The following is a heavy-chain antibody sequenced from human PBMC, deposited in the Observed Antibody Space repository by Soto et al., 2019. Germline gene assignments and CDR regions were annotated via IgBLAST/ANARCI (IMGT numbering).Heavy chain of an antibody. CDR3: AREYIVVVPAAYYYYGMDV. CDR2: ISSSSTI. D-gene: IGHD2-2*01. V-gene: IGHV3-48*02. CDR1: GFTFSSYS. J-gene: IGHJ6*02. Sequence: GGSLRLSCAASGFTFSSYSMNWVRQAPGKGLEWVSYISSSSTIYYADSVKGRFTISRDNAKNSLYLQMNSLRDEDTAVYYCAREYIVVVPAAYYYYGMDVWGQGTTVTVSS.